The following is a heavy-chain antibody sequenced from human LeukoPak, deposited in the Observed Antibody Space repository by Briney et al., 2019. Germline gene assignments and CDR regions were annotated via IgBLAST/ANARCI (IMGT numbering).Heavy chain of an antibody. D-gene: IGHD6-13*01. CDR1: GFTFSSYA. CDR2: VSAHGLDK. CDR3: ARGGLAAGDY. V-gene: IGHV3-30*04. J-gene: IGHJ4*02. Sequence: GGSLRLSCAASGFTFSSYAMHWVRQAPGKGLEWLAVVSAHGLDKFYASSVRGRFTISKDTSKNTLSLQMNSLRSDDSGVYYCARGGLAAGDYWGQGTLVTVSS.